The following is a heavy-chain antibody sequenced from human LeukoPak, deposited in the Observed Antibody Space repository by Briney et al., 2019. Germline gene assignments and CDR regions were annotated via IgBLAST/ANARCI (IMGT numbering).Heavy chain of an antibody. D-gene: IGHD1-26*01. J-gene: IGHJ4*02. CDR2: IYSGGST. CDR1: GFTVSSNY. CDR3: AKDLGGSYRDY. Sequence: GGSLRLSCAASGFTVSSNYMSWVRQAPGKGLEWVSVIYSGGSTYYADSVKGRFTISRDNSKNTLYLQMNSLRAEDTAVYYCAKDLGGSYRDYWGQGTLVTVSS. V-gene: IGHV3-53*05.